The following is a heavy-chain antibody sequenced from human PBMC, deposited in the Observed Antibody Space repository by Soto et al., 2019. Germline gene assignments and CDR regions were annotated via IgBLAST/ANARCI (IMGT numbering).Heavy chain of an antibody. Sequence: GGSLRLSCAASGFTFSSYSMNWVRQAPGKGLEWVSSISSSSSYIYYADSVKGRFTISRDNAKNSLYLQMNSLRAEDTAVYYCAREKRLRKLRYFDWLSEEDAFDIWGQGTMVTVSS. D-gene: IGHD3-9*01. CDR2: ISSSSSYI. CDR1: GFTFSSYS. CDR3: AREKRLRKLRYFDWLSEEDAFDI. J-gene: IGHJ3*02. V-gene: IGHV3-21*01.